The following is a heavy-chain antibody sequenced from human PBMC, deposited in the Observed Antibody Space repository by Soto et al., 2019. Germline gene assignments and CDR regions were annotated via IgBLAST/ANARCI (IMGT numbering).Heavy chain of an antibody. J-gene: IGHJ4*02. V-gene: IGHV3-23*01. CDR2: ISGSDDST. D-gene: IGHD1-1*01. Sequence: EVQLLDSGGGLVQPGGSLRLSCAASGFTFNSYAMTWVRQPQGKGLEWVSSISGSDDSTYYADSVRGRFTISRDNSKNTLYLQMNSLRAEDTAVYYCAKHRGTYYFDYWGQGTLVTVSS. CDR1: GFTFNSYA. CDR3: AKHRGTYYFDY.